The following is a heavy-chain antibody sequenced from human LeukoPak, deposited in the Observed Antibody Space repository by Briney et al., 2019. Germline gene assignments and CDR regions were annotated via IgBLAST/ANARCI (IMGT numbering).Heavy chain of an antibody. V-gene: IGHV4-59*01. CDR1: GGSISRYY. CDR3: ARDGGVDTAMAIDY. D-gene: IGHD5-18*01. Sequence: SETLSLTCTVSGGSISRYYWSWIRQPPGKGLEWIGYIYYSGSTNYNPSLKSRVTISVDTSKNQFSLKLSSVTAADTAVYYCARDGGVDTAMAIDYWGQGTLVTVSS. CDR2: IYYSGST. J-gene: IGHJ4*02.